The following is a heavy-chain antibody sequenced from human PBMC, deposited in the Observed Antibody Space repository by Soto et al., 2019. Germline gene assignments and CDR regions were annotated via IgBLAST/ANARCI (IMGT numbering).Heavy chain of an antibody. J-gene: IGHJ4*02. V-gene: IGHV1-3*05. CDR2: INAGNGNT. CDR3: SRGSGYYYWDDY. D-gene: IGHD3-22*01. CDR1: GYTFTSYA. Sequence: QVQLVQSGAEEKKPGASVKVSCKASGYTFTSYAMHWVRQAPGQRVEWMGWINAGNGNTKYSQKFQGRVTITRDTSARTAYMEVSSLRFEDKAVYYCSRGSGYYYWDDYWGQGTLVTVSS.